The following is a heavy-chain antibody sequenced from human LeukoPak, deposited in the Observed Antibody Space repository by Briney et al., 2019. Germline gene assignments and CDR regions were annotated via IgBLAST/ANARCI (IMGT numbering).Heavy chain of an antibody. CDR2: IYPGDSDT. V-gene: IGHV5-51*01. D-gene: IGHD6-6*01. Sequence: GESLKIPCKGSGYSFTSYWIGWVRQMPGKGLEWMGIIYPGDSDTRYSPSFQGQVTISADKSISTAYLQWSSLKASDTAMYYCARLSIAAQSGFDPWGQGTLVTVSS. CDR3: ARLSIAAQSGFDP. J-gene: IGHJ5*02. CDR1: GYSFTSYW.